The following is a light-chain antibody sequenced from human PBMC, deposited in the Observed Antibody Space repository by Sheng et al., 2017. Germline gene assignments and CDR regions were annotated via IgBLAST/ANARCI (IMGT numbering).Light chain of an antibody. CDR1: QSVSSK. CDR2: DTS. J-gene: IGKJ2*01. V-gene: IGKV3D-15*01. CDR3: QQYSDSPPVYT. Sequence: EIVMTQSPATLSVSPGERATLSCRASQSVSSKLAWYQQKPGQAPRLLIYDTSKRATGVPARFSGSGSGADFILTISRLEPDDFAVYYCQQYSDSPPVYTFGQGTRLEIK.